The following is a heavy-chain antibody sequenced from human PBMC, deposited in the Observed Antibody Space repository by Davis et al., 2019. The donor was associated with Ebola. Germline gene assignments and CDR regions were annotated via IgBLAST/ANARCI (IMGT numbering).Heavy chain of an antibody. D-gene: IGHD5-24*01. CDR2: IKQDGSEK. Sequence: GESLKISCAASGFTFSSYSMNWVRQAPGKGLEWVANIKQDGSEKYYADSVKGRFTISRDNSKNSLYLQMNSLRTEDTAFYYCARTTIPYYYYYGMDVWGQGTTVTVSS. J-gene: IGHJ6*02. CDR3: ARTTIPYYYYYGMDV. V-gene: IGHV3-7*03. CDR1: GFTFSSYS.